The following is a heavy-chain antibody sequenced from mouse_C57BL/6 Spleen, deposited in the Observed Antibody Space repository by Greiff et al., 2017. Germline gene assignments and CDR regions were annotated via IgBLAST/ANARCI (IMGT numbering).Heavy chain of an antibody. Sequence: EVQGVESGGGLVKPGGSLRLSCAASGFTFSSYAMSWVRQTPEKRLEWVATISDGGSYTYYPDNVKGRFTISRDNAKNNLYLQMSHLKSEDTAMYYCAREDYGNYGDAMDYWGQGTSVTVSS. CDR3: AREDYGNYGDAMDY. CDR2: ISDGGSYT. D-gene: IGHD2-1*01. V-gene: IGHV5-4*01. J-gene: IGHJ4*01. CDR1: GFTFSSYA.